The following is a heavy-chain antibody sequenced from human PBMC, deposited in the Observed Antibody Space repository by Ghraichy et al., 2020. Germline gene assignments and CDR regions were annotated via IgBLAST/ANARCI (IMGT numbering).Heavy chain of an antibody. CDR3: ARDPPRTGTTEFDY. Sequence: GGSLRLSCEASGFTFSDYYMGWFRQAPGQGLQWVSYINVRGDSIHYADSVKGRFTISRDNAKSSVYLQMNSLRAGDTAMYYCARDPPRTGTTEFDYWGQGTLVTVSS. CDR1: GFTFSDYY. J-gene: IGHJ4*02. D-gene: IGHD1-7*01. CDR2: INVRGDSI. V-gene: IGHV3-11*01.